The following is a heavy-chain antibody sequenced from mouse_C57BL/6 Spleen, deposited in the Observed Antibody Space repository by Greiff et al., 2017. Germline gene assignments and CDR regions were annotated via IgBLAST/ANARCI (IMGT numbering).Heavy chain of an antibody. D-gene: IGHD1-1*01. J-gene: IGHJ2*01. CDR1: GFTIKDSY. V-gene: IGHV14-2*01. CDR3: ARTVVAPVDY. Sequence: EVQLQQSGAELVKPGASVKLSCTPSGFTIKDSYMHWVKQRTEQGLEWIGRHDPEDGEPKYAPKFQGKATRTADTASNTAYLQLSSLTSEDTAVYYWARTVVAPVDYWGKGTTLTVSS. CDR2: HDPEDGEP.